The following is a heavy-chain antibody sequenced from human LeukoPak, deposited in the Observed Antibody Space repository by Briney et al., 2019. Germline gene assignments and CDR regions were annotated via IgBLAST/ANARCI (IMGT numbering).Heavy chain of an antibody. J-gene: IGHJ1*01. D-gene: IGHD6-19*01. Sequence: GGSLRLSCAASGFTFSSYAMSWVRQAPGKGLEWVSAISGSGGSTYYADSVKGRFTISRDNSKNTLYLQMNSLRAEDTAVYYCAKDPRAVVGPPAEYFQHWGQGTLVTVSS. V-gene: IGHV3-23*01. CDR2: ISGSGGST. CDR3: AKDPRAVVGPPAEYFQH. CDR1: GFTFSSYA.